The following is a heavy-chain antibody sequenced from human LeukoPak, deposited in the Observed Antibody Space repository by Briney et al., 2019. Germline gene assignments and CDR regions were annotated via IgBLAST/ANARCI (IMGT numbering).Heavy chain of an antibody. Sequence: SETLSLTCTVSGGSINSYYWGWIRQPPGKGLEWIGYIYYSGSTNYNPSLKSRVTISVDTSKNQFSLKLSSVTAADTAVYYCTRGDNNWGQGTLVTVSS. J-gene: IGHJ4*02. CDR3: TRGDNN. D-gene: IGHD2/OR15-2a*01. CDR1: GGSINSYY. V-gene: IGHV4-59*01. CDR2: IYYSGST.